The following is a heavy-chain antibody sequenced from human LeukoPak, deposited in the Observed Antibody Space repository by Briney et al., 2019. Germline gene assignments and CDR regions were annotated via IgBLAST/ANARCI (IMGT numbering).Heavy chain of an antibody. CDR1: GFTFSSYA. J-gene: IGHJ4*02. D-gene: IGHD3-22*01. CDR2: ITGSGGYT. V-gene: IGHV3-23*01. CDR3: AKQSLYDSSGHFHY. Sequence: GGSLRLSCAASGFTFSSYAMTWVRQAPGKGMEWVSTITGSGGYTYYADSVKGRFTISRDNSKNTLFLRMNSLRAEDTAVYFCAKQSLYDSSGHFHYWGQGTLVTVSS.